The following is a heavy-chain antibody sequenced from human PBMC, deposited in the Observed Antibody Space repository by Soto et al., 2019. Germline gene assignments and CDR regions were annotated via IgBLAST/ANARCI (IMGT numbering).Heavy chain of an antibody. Sequence: QVRLVQSEAEVKKPGSSVKVSCKASGGSFSNNAISWVRQAPGQGFEWMGVIILPFGTPNYAQTFQGRVTITADESMTTAYMELSGLRSEDTAVYYCARGPDYEGYFDYWGRGTLVTVSS. J-gene: IGHJ4*02. CDR1: GGSFSNNA. CDR3: ARGPDYEGYFDY. CDR2: IILPFGTP. V-gene: IGHV1-69*12. D-gene: IGHD4-17*01.